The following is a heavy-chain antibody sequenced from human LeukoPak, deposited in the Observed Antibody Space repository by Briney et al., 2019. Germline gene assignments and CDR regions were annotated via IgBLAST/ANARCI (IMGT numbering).Heavy chain of an antibody. Sequence: ASVKVSCKASGYTFINYYMHWVRQAPGQGLEWMGIINPSGGSTSYAQKFQGRVTMTRDTSTSTVYMELSSLKSEDTAVYYCARDESTSILWWWGQGTLVTVSS. CDR3: ARDESTSILWW. J-gene: IGHJ1*01. CDR2: INPSGGST. V-gene: IGHV1-46*01. D-gene: IGHD2-21*01. CDR1: GYTFINYY.